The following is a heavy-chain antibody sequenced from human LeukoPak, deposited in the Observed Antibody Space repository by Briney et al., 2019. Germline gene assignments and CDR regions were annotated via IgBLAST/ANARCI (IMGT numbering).Heavy chain of an antibody. Sequence: GGSLRLSCAASGFTFSNCDMYWVRQVTGKCLEWVSAIGTAGDTHYPGSLKGRFTISRENAKNSLYLQMNSLTAGDTAVYYCARAGVTMVRGLDYGMDVWGQGTTVTVSS. CDR1: GFTFSNCD. D-gene: IGHD3-10*01. CDR3: ARAGVTMVRGLDYGMDV. J-gene: IGHJ6*02. V-gene: IGHV3-13*01. CDR2: IGTAGDT.